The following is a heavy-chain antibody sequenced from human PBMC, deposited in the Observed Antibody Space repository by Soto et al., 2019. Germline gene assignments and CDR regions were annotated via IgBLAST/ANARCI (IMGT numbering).Heavy chain of an antibody. D-gene: IGHD1-26*01. CDR2: ISGYNGDT. Sequence: ASVKVSCKASGYTFTRYGISWVRQAPGQGLEWMGWISGYNGDTNYAQKFQDRVSMTIDTSTGTAYMELRSLTSDDTAVYYCARDLWELQNLYGVFDIWGQGTMVTVSS. J-gene: IGHJ3*02. V-gene: IGHV1-18*01. CDR3: ARDLWELQNLYGVFDI. CDR1: GYTFTRYG.